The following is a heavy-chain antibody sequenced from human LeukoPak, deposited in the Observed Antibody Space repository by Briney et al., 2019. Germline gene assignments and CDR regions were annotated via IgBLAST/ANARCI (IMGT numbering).Heavy chain of an antibody. D-gene: IGHD4-23*01. V-gene: IGHV1-18*01. CDR3: ARGVTTVVTPEYYYYYYMDV. CDR2: ISAYNGNT. J-gene: IGHJ6*03. Sequence: GASVKVSCKASGYTFTSYGISWVRQAPGQGLEWMGWISAYNGNTNYAQKLQGRVTMTTDTSTSTAYMELRSLRSDDTAVYYCARGVTTVVTPEYYYYYYMDVWGKGTTVTVSS. CDR1: GYTFTSYG.